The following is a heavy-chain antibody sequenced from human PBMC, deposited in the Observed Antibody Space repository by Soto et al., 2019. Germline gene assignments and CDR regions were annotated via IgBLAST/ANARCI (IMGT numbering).Heavy chain of an antibody. Sequence: VHLVQSSAEVKKPGSSVKVSCKASGGTFTSIAFSWVRQAPGQGLEWMGGIIPVLGTPNYAKKFQARVTITADESTTTVHMELSSLRSDDTAVYYCASSAGLDHLLNYYGLNVWGQGTTVTV. J-gene: IGHJ6*02. CDR3: ASSAGLDHLLNYYGLNV. CDR2: IIPVLGTP. D-gene: IGHD6-13*01. CDR1: GGTFTSIA. V-gene: IGHV1-69*01.